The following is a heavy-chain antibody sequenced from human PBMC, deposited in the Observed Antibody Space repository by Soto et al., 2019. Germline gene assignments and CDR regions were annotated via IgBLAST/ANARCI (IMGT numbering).Heavy chain of an antibody. CDR1: GYTFTSYY. CDR2: INPSGGST. V-gene: IGHV1-46*01. D-gene: IGHD6-19*01. CDR3: ARDKAGYSSGWYFIGY. J-gene: IGHJ4*02. Sequence: ASVKDSCKASGYTFTSYYMHWVRQAPGQGLEWMGIINPSGGSTSYAQKFQGRVTMTRDTSTSTVYMELSSLRSEDTAVYYCARDKAGYSSGWYFIGYCGQGTLVTVSS.